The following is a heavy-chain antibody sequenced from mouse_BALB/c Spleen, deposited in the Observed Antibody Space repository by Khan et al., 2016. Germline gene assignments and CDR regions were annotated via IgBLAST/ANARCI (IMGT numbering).Heavy chain of an antibody. J-gene: IGHJ2*01. CDR2: FYPGSGSI. Sequence: QVQLQQSGAELVKPGASVKLSCKAAGYTFTEYIIHWVKQRSGQGLEWIGWFYPGSGSIKYNEKFKDKATLTADKSSSTVYMELSRLTSEDSAVSFCASLAGRIMITPVYFDYWGQGTTLTVSS. CDR1: GYTFTEYI. V-gene: IGHV1-62-2*01. D-gene: IGHD2-4*01. CDR3: ASLAGRIMITPVYFDY.